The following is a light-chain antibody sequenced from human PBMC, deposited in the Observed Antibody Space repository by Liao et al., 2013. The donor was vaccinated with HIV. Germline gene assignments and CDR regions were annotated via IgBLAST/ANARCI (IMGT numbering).Light chain of an antibody. J-gene: IGLJ1*01. CDR3: QTWDVNAAYV. Sequence: SYELTQSPSVSVSPGQTASITCSGDQLGDRDASWYQQKPGQSPVLVIYHNNKRPSGIPERFSGSKSGITATLTITGTQAMDEADYYCQTWDVNAAYVFATGTKVTVL. CDR1: QLGDRD. CDR2: HNN. V-gene: IGLV3-1*01.